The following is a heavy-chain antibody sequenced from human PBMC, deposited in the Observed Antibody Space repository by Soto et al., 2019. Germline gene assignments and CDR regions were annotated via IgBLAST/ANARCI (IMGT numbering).Heavy chain of an antibody. J-gene: IGHJ6*02. CDR1: GYIFTSHW. Sequence: GESLKISCKGSGYIFTSHWIAWVRQMPGKGLEWMGIIYPGDSDTIYSPSFQGQVTFSVDKSISTVYLQWTTLKASDTAIYYCARRVPSGSGADYYGMDVWGQGTTVTVSS. CDR3: ARRVPSGSGADYYGMDV. D-gene: IGHD3-10*01. CDR2: IYPGDSDT. V-gene: IGHV5-51*01.